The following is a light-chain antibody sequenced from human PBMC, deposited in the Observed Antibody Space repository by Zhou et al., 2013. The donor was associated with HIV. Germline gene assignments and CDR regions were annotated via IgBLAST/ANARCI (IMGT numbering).Light chain of an antibody. CDR1: QSISSSY. CDR2: ATS. V-gene: IGKV3-20*01. CDR3: QQYTGTPRT. J-gene: IGKJ1*01. Sequence: EIVLTQSPATLSASPGERVTLTCRASQSISSSYLAWYQQRPGQPPRLLIYATSFRATGIADRFSGSGSGTDFTLTISRLEPEDFAVYYCQQYTGTPRTFGQGTKVEVK.